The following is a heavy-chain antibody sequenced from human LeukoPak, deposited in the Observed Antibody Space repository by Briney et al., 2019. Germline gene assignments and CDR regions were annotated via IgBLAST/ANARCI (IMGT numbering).Heavy chain of an antibody. CDR1: GFTFDDYA. V-gene: IGHV3-9*01. J-gene: IGHJ6*02. Sequence: GGSLRLSCAASGFTFDDYAMHWVRQAPGKGLEWVSGISWNSGSIGYADSVKGRFTISRDNAKNSLYLQMNSLRAEDTALYYCAKDLWFGESYYGMDVWGQGTTVTVSS. CDR2: ISWNSGSI. D-gene: IGHD3-10*01. CDR3: AKDLWFGESYYGMDV.